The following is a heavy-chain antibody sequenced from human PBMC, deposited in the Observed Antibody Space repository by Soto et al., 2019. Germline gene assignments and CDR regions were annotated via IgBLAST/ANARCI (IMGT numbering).Heavy chain of an antibody. CDR3: ARGYKITMVRGVIEDFDY. V-gene: IGHV3-30-3*01. CDR1: RFTFSSYA. J-gene: IGHJ4*02. D-gene: IGHD3-10*01. CDR2: ISYDGSNK. Sequence: QVQLVESGGGVVQPGRSLRLSCAASRFTFSSYAMHWVRQAPGKGLEWVAVISYDGSNKYYADSVKGRFTISRDNSKNTLYLQMNSLRAEDTAVYYCARGYKITMVRGVIEDFDYWGQGTLVTVSS.